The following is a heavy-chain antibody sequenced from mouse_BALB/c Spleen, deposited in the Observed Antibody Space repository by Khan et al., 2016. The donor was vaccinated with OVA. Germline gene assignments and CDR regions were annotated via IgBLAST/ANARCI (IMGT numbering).Heavy chain of an antibody. D-gene: IGHD1-1*01. V-gene: IGHV3-5*02. CDR2: IYYSGTV. Sequence: EVQLQQSGPGLVKPSQTVSLTCTVTGISITSENYRWSWNRQFPGNKLEWIGNIYYSGTVTYNPSLTSRTTITRDTSKNQFSLDMNPLTAEDTATYYCARDYGSLYWYFDVWGAGTTVTVSS. CDR1: GISITSENYR. J-gene: IGHJ1*01. CDR3: ARDYGSLYWYFDV.